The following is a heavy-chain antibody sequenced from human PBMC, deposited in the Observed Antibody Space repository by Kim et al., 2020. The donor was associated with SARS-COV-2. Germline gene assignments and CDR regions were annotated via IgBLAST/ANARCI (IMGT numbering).Heavy chain of an antibody. D-gene: IGHD5-18*01. J-gene: IGHJ3*02. Sequence: GDTVKGRFTISRDNSMNTLYLQMNSLRPEDTAVYYCAGEGTAAVTVGFDIWGQETMVTVSS. CDR3: AGEGTAAVTVGFDI. V-gene: IGHV3-30*01.